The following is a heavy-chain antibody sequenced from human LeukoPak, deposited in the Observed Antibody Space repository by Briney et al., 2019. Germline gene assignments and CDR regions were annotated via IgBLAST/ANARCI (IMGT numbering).Heavy chain of an antibody. D-gene: IGHD2-2*01. V-gene: IGHV4-59*01. CDR3: ARLHCSSPSCHRNWFDP. CDR2: ISYSGST. CDR1: GASISHFY. J-gene: IGHJ5*02. Sequence: SETLSLTCTVSGASISHFYWSWIRQPPGKGLEWIGDISYSGSTNYNPSLKSRVTMSVDTSKNQFSLKLRSVTAADTAVYYCARLHCSSPSCHRNWFDPWGQGTLVTVSS.